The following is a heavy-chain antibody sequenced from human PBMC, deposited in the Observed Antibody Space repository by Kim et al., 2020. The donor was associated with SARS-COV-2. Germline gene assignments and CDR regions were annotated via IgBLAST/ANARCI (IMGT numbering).Heavy chain of an antibody. CDR1: GFTFSHYV. CDR3: VRDRHYDSRGYSFQGVFDI. J-gene: IGHJ3*02. Sequence: GGSLRLSCVGSGFTFSHYVLHWVRRAPGKGFEFVSTITIRGGSKYYADSVKGRFTISRDESKNTLYLQMTSLRPDDTAIYYCVRDRHYDSRGYSFQGVFDIWGQGKMVTVSS. CDR2: ITIRGGSK. V-gene: IGHV3-64D*06. D-gene: IGHD3-22*01.